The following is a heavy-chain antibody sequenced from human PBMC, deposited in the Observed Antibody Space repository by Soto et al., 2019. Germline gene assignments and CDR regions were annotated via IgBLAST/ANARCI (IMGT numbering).Heavy chain of an antibody. D-gene: IGHD3-10*01. V-gene: IGHV1-69*02. CDR1: GGTFSSYT. CDR2: IIPILGIA. CDR3: ARSFGEFGIDY. Sequence: QVQLVQSGAEVKKPGSSVKVSCKASGGTFSSYTISWVRQAPGQGLEWMGRIIPILGIANYAQKFQGRVTITADKSTSTAYMGLSSLRSEDTAVYYCARSFGEFGIDYWGQGTLVTVSS. J-gene: IGHJ4*02.